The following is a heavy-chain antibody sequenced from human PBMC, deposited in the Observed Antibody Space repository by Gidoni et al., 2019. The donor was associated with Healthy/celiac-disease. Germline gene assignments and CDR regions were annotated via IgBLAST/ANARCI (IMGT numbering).Heavy chain of an antibody. CDR2: INHSGST. V-gene: IGHV4-34*01. CDR3: ARAGRRDGYNRMDY. Sequence: QVQLQQWGAGLLKPSETLSLTCAVYGGSFSGYYWIWIRQPPGKGLEWIGEINHSGSTNYNPSLKSRFTISVDTSKNQFSLKLSSVTAADTAVYYCARAGRRDGYNRMDYWGQGTLVTVSS. CDR1: GGSFSGYY. J-gene: IGHJ4*02. D-gene: IGHD1-1*01.